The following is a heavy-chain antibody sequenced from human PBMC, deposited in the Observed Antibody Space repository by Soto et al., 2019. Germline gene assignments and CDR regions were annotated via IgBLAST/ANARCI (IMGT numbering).Heavy chain of an antibody. J-gene: IGHJ4*02. CDR2: INPSGGGT. V-gene: IGHV1-46*03. CDR3: ARTPYSGYDLRPSILDY. Sequence: ASVKVSCKASGYTFTAYHVHWVRQAPGQGLEWMGIINPSGGGTSYAQKFQGRVTMTRDTSTSTVYMELSSLRSEDTAVYYCARTPYSGYDLRPSILDYWGQGTLVTVSS. CDR1: GYTFTAYH. D-gene: IGHD5-12*01.